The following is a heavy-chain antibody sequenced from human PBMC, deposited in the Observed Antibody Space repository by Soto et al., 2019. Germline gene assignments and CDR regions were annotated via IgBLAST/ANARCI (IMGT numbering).Heavy chain of an antibody. Sequence: TSETLSLTCTVSGGSINNYYWSWIRQPPGKGLEWIAYIYYSGSTNYNPSFKSRVIVSVDTSRNQFALKLNSVTAADTAVYYCARWHSSSGYYGMDVWGQGTTVTSP. J-gene: IGHJ6*02. CDR1: GGSINNYY. CDR2: IYYSGST. V-gene: IGHV4-59*01. CDR3: ARWHSSSGYYGMDV. D-gene: IGHD6-25*01.